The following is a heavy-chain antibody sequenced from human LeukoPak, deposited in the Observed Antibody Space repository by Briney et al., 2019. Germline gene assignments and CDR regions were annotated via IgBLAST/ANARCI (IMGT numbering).Heavy chain of an antibody. Sequence: GASVKVSCKASGYTFTGYYMHWVRQAPGQGLEWMGWINPNSGGTNYAQKFQGRVTMTRDTSISTAYMELSRLRSDDTAVYYCARDRYDSSGYYPSNYYYYYMDVWGKGTTVTVSS. CDR3: ARDRYDSSGYYPSNYYYYYMDV. D-gene: IGHD3-22*01. CDR1: GYTFTGYY. CDR2: INPNSGGT. V-gene: IGHV1-2*02. J-gene: IGHJ6*03.